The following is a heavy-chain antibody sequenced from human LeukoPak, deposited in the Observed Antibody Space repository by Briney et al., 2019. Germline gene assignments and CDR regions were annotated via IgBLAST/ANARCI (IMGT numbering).Heavy chain of an antibody. CDR2: IYYSGST. CDR3: ARVKMTYDILTGYYGDNWFDP. Sequence: SEILSLTCTVSGGSISSYYWSWIRQPPGKGLEWIGYIYYSGSTNYNPSLKSRVTISVDTSKSQFSLKLSSVTAADTAVYYCARVKMTYDILTGYYGDNWFDPWGQGTLVTVSS. CDR1: GGSISSYY. D-gene: IGHD3-9*01. V-gene: IGHV4-59*01. J-gene: IGHJ5*02.